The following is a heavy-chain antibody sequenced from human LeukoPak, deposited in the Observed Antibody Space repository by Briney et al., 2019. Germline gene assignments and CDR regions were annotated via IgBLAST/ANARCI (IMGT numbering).Heavy chain of an antibody. CDR3: AKGLYCSSTSCYFENYYYYYMDV. V-gene: IGHV3-33*06. CDR2: IWYDGTSA. Sequence: GGSLRLSCAASGFTFSSYGMHWVRQAPGKGLEWVAVIWYDGTSAKYADSVKGRLTIPRDNSKNTLYLQMNSLRAEDTDLYYCAKGLYCSSTSCYFENYYYYYMDVWGKGTTVTVSS. D-gene: IGHD2-2*01. J-gene: IGHJ6*03. CDR1: GFTFSSYG.